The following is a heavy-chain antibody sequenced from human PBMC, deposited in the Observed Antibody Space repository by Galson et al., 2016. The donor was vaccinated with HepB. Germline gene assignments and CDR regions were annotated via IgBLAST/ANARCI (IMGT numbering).Heavy chain of an antibody. J-gene: IGHJ1*01. V-gene: IGHV3-7*03. Sequence: SLRLSCAASGFIFNSYWMNWVRQAPGKGLEWVAIITQDGSEVYYADSVNGRFTISRDNARDSLFLHMNNVRVEDTAVYSCAGGKGWLSQAWGQGTLVTVSS. CDR2: ITQDGSEV. CDR3: AGGKGWLSQA. CDR1: GFIFNSYW. D-gene: IGHD6-19*01.